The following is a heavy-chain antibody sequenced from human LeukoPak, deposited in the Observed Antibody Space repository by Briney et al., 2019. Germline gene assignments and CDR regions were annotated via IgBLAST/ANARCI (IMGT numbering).Heavy chain of an antibody. J-gene: IGHJ4*02. D-gene: IGHD3-9*01. Sequence: ASVKVSCKASGYTFTSYGISWVRQAPGQGLEWMGWISAYNGNTNYAQKLQGGVTMTTDTSTSTAYMELRSLRSDDTAVYYCARVQGVLRYFDWLPFDYWGQGTLVTVSS. CDR3: ARVQGVLRYFDWLPFDY. V-gene: IGHV1-18*01. CDR2: ISAYNGNT. CDR1: GYTFTSYG.